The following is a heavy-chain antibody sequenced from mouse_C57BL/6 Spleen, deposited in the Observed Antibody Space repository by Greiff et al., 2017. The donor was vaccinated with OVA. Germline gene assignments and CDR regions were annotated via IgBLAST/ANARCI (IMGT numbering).Heavy chain of an antibody. CDR3: AKNPLSTVVAYYYAMDY. CDR2: IWRGGST. D-gene: IGHD1-1*01. V-gene: IGHV2-5*01. CDR1: GFSLTSYG. J-gene: IGHJ4*01. Sequence: QVQLKQSGPGLVQPSQSLSITCTVSGFSLTSYGVHWVRQSPGKGLEWLGVIWRGGSTDYNAAFMSRLSITKDNSKSQVFFKMNSLQADDTAIYYCAKNPLSTVVAYYYAMDYWGQGTSVTVSS.